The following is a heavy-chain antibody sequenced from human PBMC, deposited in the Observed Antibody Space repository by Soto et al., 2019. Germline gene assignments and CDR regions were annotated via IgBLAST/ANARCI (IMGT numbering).Heavy chain of an antibody. CDR2: ISSSGSTI. V-gene: IGHV3-48*03. CDR3: ARETITGPQMRFDH. CDR1: GFTFSRYD. D-gene: IGHD1-20*01. J-gene: IGHJ5*02. Sequence: GGSLRLSCASSGFTFSRYDMNWVRQAPGKGPEWVSYISSSGSTIYYADSVKGRFTISRDNAKNSLYLQMNSLRAEDTAVYYCARETITGPQMRFDHWRQGTLVT.